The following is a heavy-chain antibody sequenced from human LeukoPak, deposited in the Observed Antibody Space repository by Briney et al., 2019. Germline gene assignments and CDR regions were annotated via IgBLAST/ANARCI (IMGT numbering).Heavy chain of an antibody. D-gene: IGHD3-9*01. CDR2: IYSGGST. J-gene: IGHJ4*02. CDR1: GFTVSSNY. V-gene: IGHV3-66*02. CDR3: ARDLGYYDILTGY. Sequence: PGRSLRLSCAASGFTVSSNYMSWVRQAPGKGLEWVSVIYSGGSTYYADSVKGRFTISRDNSKNTLYLQMNSLRAEDTAVYYCARDLGYYDILTGYWGQGTLVTVSS.